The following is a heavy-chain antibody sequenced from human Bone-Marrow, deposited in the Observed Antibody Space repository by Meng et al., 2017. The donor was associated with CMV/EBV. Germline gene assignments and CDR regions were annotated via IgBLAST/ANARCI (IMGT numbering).Heavy chain of an antibody. D-gene: IGHD5-12*01. V-gene: IGHV1-69*02. CDR3: ARGHVSGGSGYASSGVGDY. Sequence: SVKVSCKASGGTFSSYTISWVRQAPGQGLEWMGRIIPILGIANYAQKFQGRVTITADKSTSTAYMELSSLRSDDTAVYYCARGHVSGGSGYASSGVGDYWGQGTLVTVSS. J-gene: IGHJ4*02. CDR2: IIPILGIA. CDR1: GGTFSSYT.